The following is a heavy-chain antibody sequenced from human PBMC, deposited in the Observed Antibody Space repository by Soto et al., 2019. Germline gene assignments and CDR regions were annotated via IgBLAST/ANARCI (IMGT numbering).Heavy chain of an antibody. CDR1: GVTCSDYV. CDR3: TKGGSSWNYYYYTMDV. CDR2: IVTTVDNT. J-gene: IGHJ6*02. V-gene: IGHV3-23*01. Sequence: VLSLGISCAAAGVTCSDYVMSWVRQAPGEGLEWVSGIVTTVDNTYYTDSVRGRFTISRDNSKNTLYLQMSSLRDEDTAVYYCTKGGSSWNYYYYTMDVWGQGTTVTVSS. D-gene: IGHD6-13*01.